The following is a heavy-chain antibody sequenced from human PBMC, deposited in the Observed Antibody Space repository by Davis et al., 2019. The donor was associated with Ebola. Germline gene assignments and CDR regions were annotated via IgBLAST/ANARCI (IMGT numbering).Heavy chain of an antibody. D-gene: IGHD3-3*01. Sequence: GESLKISCAASGFTFSDYYMSWIRQAPGKGLEWVSYISSSGSTIYYADSVKGRFTISRDNAKNSQYLQMNSLRAEDTAVYYCARIIIGYDFWSGYYLDYWGQGTLVTVSS. CDR1: GFTFSDYY. J-gene: IGHJ4*02. CDR2: ISSSGSTI. CDR3: ARIIIGYDFWSGYYLDY. V-gene: IGHV3-11*04.